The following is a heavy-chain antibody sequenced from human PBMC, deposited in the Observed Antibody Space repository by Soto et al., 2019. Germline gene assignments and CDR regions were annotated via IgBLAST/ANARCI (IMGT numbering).Heavy chain of an antibody. CDR1: GFTVSDHY. CDR3: ARDNTVTFPSYAYYGMDV. CDR2: IYSGGST. Sequence: EEQLVESGGGLVQPGGSLRLSCAASGFTVSDHYMTWVRQAPGKGLEWVSVIYSGGSTYYADSVKGRFTISRDNAKNTLYLQMNSRRAEDTAVYDCARDNTVTFPSYAYYGMDVWGQGTTVIVSS. J-gene: IGHJ6*02. V-gene: IGHV3-66*01. D-gene: IGHD3-16*01.